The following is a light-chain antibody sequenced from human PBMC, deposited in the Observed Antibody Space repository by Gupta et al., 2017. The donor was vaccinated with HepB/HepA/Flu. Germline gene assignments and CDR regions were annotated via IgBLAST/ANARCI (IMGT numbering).Light chain of an antibody. J-gene: IGKJ2*01. CDR1: ESLVGTDGNTR. CDR2: RVS. CDR3: RQYTHWPHT. Sequence: DVVMTQSPLSLPVTLGQPASISCTSSESLVGTDGNTRLNWFHQGPGQSPRLLIYRVSNRDSGVPDRLSGSGSGTDFTREISRVEAEDVGVDYCRQYTHWPHTFGQGTKLEIK. V-gene: IGKV2-30*01.